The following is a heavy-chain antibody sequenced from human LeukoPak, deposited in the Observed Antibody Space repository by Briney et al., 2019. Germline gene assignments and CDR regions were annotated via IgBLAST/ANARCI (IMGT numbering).Heavy chain of an antibody. D-gene: IGHD3-16*01. CDR3: ARGLGGMDV. J-gene: IGHJ6*04. CDR2: INHSGST. V-gene: IGHV4-39*07. CDR1: GGSISSSSYY. Sequence: SETLSLTCTVSGGSISSSSYYWGWIRQPPGKGLEWIGEINHSGSTNYNPSLKSRVTISVDTSKNQFSLKLSSVTAADTAVYYCARGLGGMDVWGKGTTVTVSS.